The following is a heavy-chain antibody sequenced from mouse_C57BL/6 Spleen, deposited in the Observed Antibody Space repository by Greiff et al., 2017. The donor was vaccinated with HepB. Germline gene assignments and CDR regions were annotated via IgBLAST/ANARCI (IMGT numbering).Heavy chain of an antibody. D-gene: IGHD2-10*02. CDR1: GYTFTSYW. CDR3: ARGEYGNFWYFDV. Sequence: VQLQQPGAELVRPGSSVKLSCKASGYTFTSYWMDWVKQRPGQGLEWIGNIYPSDSETHYNQKFKDKATLTVDKSSSTAYMQLSSLTSEDSAVYYCARGEYGNFWYFDVWGTGTTVTVSS. CDR2: IYPSDSET. V-gene: IGHV1-61*01. J-gene: IGHJ1*03.